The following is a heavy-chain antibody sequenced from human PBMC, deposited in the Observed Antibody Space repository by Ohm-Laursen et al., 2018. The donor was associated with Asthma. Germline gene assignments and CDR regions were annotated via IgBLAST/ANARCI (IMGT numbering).Heavy chain of an antibody. CDR1: GYSFTSYW. V-gene: IGHV5-51*01. J-gene: IGHJ5*02. CDR2: IYPGDSDT. D-gene: IGHD5-18*01. CDR3: ARHDGYNYPPWQLDP. Sequence: GESLKISCKGSGYSFTSYWIGWVRQMPGKGLEWMGMIYPGDSDTRYSPSFQGQVTIPVDKSISTAYLQWSSLKASDTAMYYCARHDGYNYPPWQLDPWGQGTLVTVSS.